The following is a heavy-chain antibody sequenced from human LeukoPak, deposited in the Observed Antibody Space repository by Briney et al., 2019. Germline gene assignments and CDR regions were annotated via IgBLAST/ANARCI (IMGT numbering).Heavy chain of an antibody. Sequence: PGGSLRLSCSASGFTVSFNYMSWVRQAPGKGLEWISVIYSGGSTYYADSVKGRFTISRDNSKNTLYLQMNSLRAEDTAVYYCAKDLWELDAFDIWGQGTMVTVSS. CDR1: GFTVSFNY. CDR3: AKDLWELDAFDI. J-gene: IGHJ3*02. D-gene: IGHD1-26*01. CDR2: IYSGGST. V-gene: IGHV3-53*01.